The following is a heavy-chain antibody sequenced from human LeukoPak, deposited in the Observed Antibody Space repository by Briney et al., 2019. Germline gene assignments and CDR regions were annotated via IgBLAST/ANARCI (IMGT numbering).Heavy chain of an antibody. CDR1: GFPFSSYP. J-gene: IGHJ5*02. Sequence: GGSLRLSCAGSGFPFSSYPISWVRQPPGKGLEWVSAITASGDSTYSADSVKGRFTISRDNSRNTLFLEMSSLRAEDTAVYYCARFSSVLGFDPWGQGTLVTVSS. V-gene: IGHV3-23*01. CDR3: ARFSSVLGFDP. D-gene: IGHD5/OR15-5a*01. CDR2: ITASGDST.